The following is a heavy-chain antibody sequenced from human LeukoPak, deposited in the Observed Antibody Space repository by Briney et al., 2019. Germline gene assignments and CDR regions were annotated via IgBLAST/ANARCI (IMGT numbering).Heavy chain of an antibody. CDR3: AKDSHCSSTRCWVGYMGV. V-gene: IGHV3-30*02. CDR1: GFTFSSYG. J-gene: IGHJ6*03. D-gene: IGHD2-2*01. Sequence: GGSLRLSCAASGFTFSSYGMHWVRQAPGKGLEWVAFIRYDGSNKYYADSVKGRFTISRDNSKNTLYLQMNSLRAEDTAVYYCAKDSHCSSTRCWVGYMGVWGKGTTVTVSS. CDR2: IRYDGSNK.